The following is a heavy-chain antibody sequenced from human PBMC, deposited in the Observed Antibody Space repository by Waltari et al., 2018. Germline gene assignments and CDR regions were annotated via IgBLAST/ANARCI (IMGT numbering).Heavy chain of an antibody. CDR2: IKQDGSER. CDR1: GFTFSSPW. J-gene: IGHJ4*02. V-gene: IGHV3-7*01. D-gene: IGHD1-26*01. Sequence: EVQLVESGGDLVQPGGSLRLSCAASGFTFSSPWMTWGRQAPGKGLEWVASIKQDGSERYYGDSVKGRFTISRDNAKNSLYLQMNSLRAEDSAMYYCTRGVVGATRSFDYWGQGTLVTVSS. CDR3: TRGVVGATRSFDY.